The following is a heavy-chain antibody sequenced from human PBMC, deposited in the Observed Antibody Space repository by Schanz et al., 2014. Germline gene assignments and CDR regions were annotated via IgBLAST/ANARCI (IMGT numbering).Heavy chain of an antibody. D-gene: IGHD2-15*01. J-gene: IGHJ5*01. CDR2: ISGTGTKT. CDR1: GFMFTKYA. V-gene: IGHV3-23*04. Sequence: DVQLVESGGGLAQPGGSLRLSCVASGFMFTKYAMNWVRQAPGKGLEWVSGISGTGTKTYYADSVKSRFTISRDNSKNTVFLQMSSLRADDTALYYCAKDIGGAVAAPVYDSWGHGTLVTVAS. CDR3: AKDIGGAVAAPVYDS.